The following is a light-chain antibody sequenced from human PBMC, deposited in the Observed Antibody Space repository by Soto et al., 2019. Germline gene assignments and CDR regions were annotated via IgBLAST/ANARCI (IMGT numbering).Light chain of an antibody. V-gene: IGKV1-39*01. Sequence: DIQMTQSPSSLSASVADSVTITCRASQGISTLLNWYQKKPGKAPYLLIYAASTLRSGVPSRFSGAGSGTDFSLTVSALQPEDFASYYCQQSSSIPLTFGGGTKVEIK. J-gene: IGKJ4*01. CDR3: QQSSSIPLT. CDR2: AAS. CDR1: QGISTL.